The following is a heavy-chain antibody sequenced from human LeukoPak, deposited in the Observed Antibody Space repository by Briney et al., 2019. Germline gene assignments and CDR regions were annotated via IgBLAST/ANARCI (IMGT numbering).Heavy chain of an antibody. CDR3: ARRFVLPPAYNWFDP. J-gene: IGHJ5*02. D-gene: IGHD2-8*02. V-gene: IGHV3-74*01. CDR2: INSDGSST. Sequence: PGGSLRLSCAASGFTFSSYWMHWVRQAPGKGLVWVSRINSDGSSTSYADSVKGRFTISRDNAKNTLYLQMNSLRAEDTAVYYCARRFVLPPAYNWFDPWGQGTLVTVSS. CDR1: GFTFSSYW.